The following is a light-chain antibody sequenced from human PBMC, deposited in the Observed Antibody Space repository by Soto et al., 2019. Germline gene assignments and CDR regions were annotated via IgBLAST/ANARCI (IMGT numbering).Light chain of an antibody. J-gene: IGKJ1*01. CDR2: AAS. CDR3: QKYDSVPRT. CDR1: QGIGNY. V-gene: IGKV1-27*01. Sequence: DIQMTQSPSFLSASVGDRVTITCRASQGIGNYLAWYQQKPGKVPKVLIYAASTLQSGVPSRFSGSGSGTHFTLTISSLQPEDVATYYCQKYDSVPRTFGQGTKVDIK.